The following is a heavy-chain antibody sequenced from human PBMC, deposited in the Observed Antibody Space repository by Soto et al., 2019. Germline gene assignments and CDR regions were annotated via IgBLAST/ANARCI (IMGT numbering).Heavy chain of an antibody. D-gene: IGHD4-4*01. J-gene: IGHJ2*01. Sequence: SETLSLTCSVSGASISSGGHSWSWIRQPPGKGLEWIGYIYHSGSTYYNPSLKSRVTISVDRSKTQCSLKLSSVTAADTAVYYCASGDDYSYYHYRYFDFWGRGTLVTVSS. CDR1: GASISSGGHS. CDR3: ASGDDYSYYHYRYFDF. V-gene: IGHV4-30-2*01. CDR2: IYHSGST.